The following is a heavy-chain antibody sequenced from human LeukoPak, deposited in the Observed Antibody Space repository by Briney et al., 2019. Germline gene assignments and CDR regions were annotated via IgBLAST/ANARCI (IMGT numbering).Heavy chain of an antibody. Sequence: GGSLRLSCAASGFTFSSYSMNWVRQAPGKGLEWVSSISSSSSYIHYADSVKGRFTISRDNAKNSLYLQMNSLRAEDTAVYYCARDLPELYDFWSGYYWGVFDYWGQGTLVTVSS. CDR1: GFTFSSYS. D-gene: IGHD3-3*01. CDR2: ISSSSSYI. V-gene: IGHV3-21*01. J-gene: IGHJ4*02. CDR3: ARDLPELYDFWSGYYWGVFDY.